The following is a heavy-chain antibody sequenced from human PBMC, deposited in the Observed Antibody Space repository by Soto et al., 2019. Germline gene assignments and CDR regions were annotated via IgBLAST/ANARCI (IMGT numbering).Heavy chain of an antibody. D-gene: IGHD6-6*01. V-gene: IGHV1-2*02. CDR3: ARGTFSSSSSYYYYYGMDV. Sequence: ASVKVSCKASGYTFTGYYMHWVRQAPGQGLEWMGWINPNSGGTNYAQKFQGRVTMTRDMSISTAYMELSRLRSDDTAVYYCARGTFSSSSSYYYYYGMDVWGQGTTVTVSS. CDR2: INPNSGGT. CDR1: GYTFTGYY. J-gene: IGHJ6*02.